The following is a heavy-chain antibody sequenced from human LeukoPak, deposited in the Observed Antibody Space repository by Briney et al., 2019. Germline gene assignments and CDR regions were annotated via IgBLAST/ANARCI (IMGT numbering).Heavy chain of an antibody. CDR2: IYYTGTS. J-gene: IGHJ3*02. V-gene: IGHV4-59*08. CDR1: GGSISSHY. CDR3: ARQGIDAFDI. Sequence: SETLSLTCTVSGGSISSHYWSWIRQPPGKGLEWIAYIYYTGTSNYNPSLKSRVTISVDTSKNQISLRLSSVTAADTAVYYCARQGIDAFDIWGQGALVTVSS.